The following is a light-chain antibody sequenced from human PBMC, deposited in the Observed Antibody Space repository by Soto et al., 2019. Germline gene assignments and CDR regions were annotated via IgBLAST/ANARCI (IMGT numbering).Light chain of an antibody. CDR2: DAS. Sequence: EIVLTQSPGTLSLSPGEIATLSCRASQTVYSYLAWYQHTPGQAPRLLIYDASNRATGIPARFSGSGSGTDFTLTISRLEPEDFAVYYCQLRTNWPPVFTCGQGTRREIK. CDR3: QLRTNWPPVFT. J-gene: IGKJ5*01. CDR1: QTVYSY. V-gene: IGKV3-11*01.